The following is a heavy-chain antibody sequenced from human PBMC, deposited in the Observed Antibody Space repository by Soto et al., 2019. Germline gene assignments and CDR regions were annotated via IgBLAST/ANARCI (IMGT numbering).Heavy chain of an antibody. D-gene: IGHD3-10*01. CDR3: ARVRGMGGTGYYGMDV. V-gene: IGHV1-69*13. Sequence: ASVKVSCKAAGGTFSSYAISWVRQAPGQGLEWMGGIIPIFGTANYAQKFQGRVTITADESTSTAYMELSSLRSEDTAVYYCARVRGMGGTGYYGMDVWGQGTTVSVSS. CDR1: GGTFSSYA. J-gene: IGHJ6*02. CDR2: IIPIFGTA.